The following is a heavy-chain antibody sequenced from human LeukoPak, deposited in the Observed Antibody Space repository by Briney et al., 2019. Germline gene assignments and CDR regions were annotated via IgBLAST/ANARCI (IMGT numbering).Heavy chain of an antibody. CDR3: ARDRGYYDSSGYYSL. D-gene: IGHD3-22*01. Sequence: GGSLRLSCAASGFTFSSYWKHWVRQAPGKGLVWVSRINSDGSSTSYADSVKGRFTISRDNAKNTLYLQMNSLRAEDTAVYYCARDRGYYDSSGYYSLWGQGTMVTVSS. CDR1: GFTFSSYW. J-gene: IGHJ3*01. V-gene: IGHV3-74*01. CDR2: INSDGSST.